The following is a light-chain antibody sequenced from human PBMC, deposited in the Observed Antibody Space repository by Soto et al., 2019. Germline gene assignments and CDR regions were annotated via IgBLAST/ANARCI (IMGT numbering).Light chain of an antibody. V-gene: IGKV3-20*01. Sequence: EVVLTQSPGTLSLSPGERATLSCRASQSISSSYLAWYHQKPGQTPRLLIYGASSRSTGIPDRFSGSGSGTDFNLTVSRLEPEDFAVYYCQQYGSSQWTFGQGTKVELQ. CDR3: QQYGSSQWT. J-gene: IGKJ1*01. CDR1: QSISSSY. CDR2: GAS.